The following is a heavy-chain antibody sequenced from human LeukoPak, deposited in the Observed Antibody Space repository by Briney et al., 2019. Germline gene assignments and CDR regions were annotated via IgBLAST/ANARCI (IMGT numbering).Heavy chain of an antibody. CDR1: GFTFSTYP. Sequence: GGSLRLSCVASGFTFSTYPMSWVRQAAGKGLEWVSAISGGGVNTYYADSVKGRFTISRDNAKNTLYLQMNSLRAEDTALYYCARDLTRTDNWGQGTLVTVSS. D-gene: IGHD1/OR15-1a*01. CDR2: ISGGGVNT. CDR3: ARDLTRTDN. J-gene: IGHJ4*02. V-gene: IGHV3-23*01.